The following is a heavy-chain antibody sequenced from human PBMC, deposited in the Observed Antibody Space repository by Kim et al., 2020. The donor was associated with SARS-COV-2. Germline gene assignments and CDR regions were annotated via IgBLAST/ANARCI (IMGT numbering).Heavy chain of an antibody. V-gene: IGHV1-2*02. J-gene: IGHJ4*02. CDR3: ARATSPGFANGYSY. D-gene: IGHD3-22*01. Sequence: ASVKVSCTASGYIFTAYYIHWVRQAPGQGLERIGWINPNTGTTNYLQNFEGRVTMTRNTSISTVYMDLTMLRSDDTAMYYCARATSPGFANGYSYWGQGTLVTVSS. CDR1: GYIFTAYY. CDR2: INPNTGTT.